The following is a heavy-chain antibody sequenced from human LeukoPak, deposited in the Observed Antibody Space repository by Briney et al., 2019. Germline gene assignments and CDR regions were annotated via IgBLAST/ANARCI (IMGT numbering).Heavy chain of an antibody. V-gene: IGHV1-18*01. Sequence: GASVKVSCKASGYTFTSYGISWVRQAPGQGLEWMGWISAYNGNTNYAQKLQGRVTMTTDTSTSTAYMELRSLRSDDTAVYYCARDVRGNIAAAGTGYCYYYGMDVWGQGTTVTVSS. CDR3: ARDVRGNIAAAGTGYCYYYGMDV. D-gene: IGHD6-13*01. CDR2: ISAYNGNT. J-gene: IGHJ6*02. CDR1: GYTFTSYG.